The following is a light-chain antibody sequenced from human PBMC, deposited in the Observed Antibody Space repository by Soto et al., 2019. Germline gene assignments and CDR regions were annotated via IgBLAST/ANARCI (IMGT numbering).Light chain of an antibody. CDR3: QSYDSSLSGYV. Sequence: QSVLTQPPSVSGAPGPRVTISCTGSSSNIGAGYDVHWYQQLPGTAPKLLIYGNSNRPSGVPDRFSGSKSGTSASLTITGLKAEDEADYYCQSYDSSLSGYVFGTGTKLTVL. CDR1: SSNIGAGYD. V-gene: IGLV1-40*01. CDR2: GNS. J-gene: IGLJ1*01.